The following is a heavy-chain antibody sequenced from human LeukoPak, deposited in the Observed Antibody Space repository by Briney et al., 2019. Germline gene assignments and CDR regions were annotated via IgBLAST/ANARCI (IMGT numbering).Heavy chain of an antibody. Sequence: GGSLRLFCTAAGFTFSDYWMTLVRQAPGKGPEWVANIKQDGSQRYYVDSVRGRFTISRDNDKNSLFLQMNGLRAEDTAVYYCARRGGSSSRRSPIVYWGQGTRVTVSS. CDR1: GFTFSDYW. V-gene: IGHV3-7*01. CDR2: IKQDGSQR. D-gene: IGHD6-6*01. CDR3: ARRGGSSSRRSPIVY. J-gene: IGHJ4*02.